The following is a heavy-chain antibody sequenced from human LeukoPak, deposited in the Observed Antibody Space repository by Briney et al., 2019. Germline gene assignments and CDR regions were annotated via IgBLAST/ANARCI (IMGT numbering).Heavy chain of an antibody. V-gene: IGHV4-61*05. CDR1: GGSISGGSYY. D-gene: IGHD2-21*01. CDR2: IYYSGST. Sequence: SETLSLTCTVSGGSISGGSYYWGWIRQPPGKGLEWIGYIYYSGSTKYNPSLESRVTISVDTSKNQISLNLRSVTAADTAIYYCARRQQTGGDNGLHNWFDPCGQGTLVTVSS. J-gene: IGHJ5*02. CDR3: ARRQQTGGDNGLHNWFDP.